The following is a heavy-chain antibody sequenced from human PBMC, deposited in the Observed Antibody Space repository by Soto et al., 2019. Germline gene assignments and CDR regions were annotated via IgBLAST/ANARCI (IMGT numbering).Heavy chain of an antibody. Sequence: GGSLRLSCAASGFTFSSYAMHWVRQAPGKGLEWVAVISYDGSNKYYADSVKGRFTISRDNSKNTLYLQMNSLRAEDTAVYYCAREGRYCSSTSCHIVGYYYYGMDVWGQGTTVTVSS. D-gene: IGHD2-2*02. CDR3: AREGRYCSSTSCHIVGYYYYGMDV. CDR2: ISYDGSNK. V-gene: IGHV3-30-3*01. CDR1: GFTFSSYA. J-gene: IGHJ6*02.